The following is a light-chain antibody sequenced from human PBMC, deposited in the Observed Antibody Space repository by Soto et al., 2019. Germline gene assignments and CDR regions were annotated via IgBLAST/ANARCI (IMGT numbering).Light chain of an antibody. CDR3: QQYGGLPT. CDR2: GTS. V-gene: IGKV3-20*01. J-gene: IGKJ1*01. CDR1: QRVSSTY. Sequence: ETLLTQSPGTLSLPRGERATLSCRASQRVSSTYLAWYQQKPGQAPRLLIYGTSSRATGIPTRFSGSGSGTDFTLTISRLEPEDFAVYYCQQYGGLPTFGQGTKVDIK.